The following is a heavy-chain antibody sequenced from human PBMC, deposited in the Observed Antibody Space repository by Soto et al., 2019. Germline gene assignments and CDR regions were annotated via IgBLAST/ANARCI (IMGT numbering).Heavy chain of an antibody. Sequence: EVQLVESGGDLVKPGGSLRLSCVVSGFTFRNAWMSWVRQAPGRGLEWIGRIKPIADGGTAEYAASMKGRFSLSRDDSKDTLFLHMDNLNTEDTGLYFCTTVYCATTSCFAPFDFWGQGTLVTVSS. CDR3: TTVYCATTSCFAPFDF. D-gene: IGHD2-2*01. V-gene: IGHV3-15*01. J-gene: IGHJ4*02. CDR2: IKPIADGGTA. CDR1: GFTFRNAW.